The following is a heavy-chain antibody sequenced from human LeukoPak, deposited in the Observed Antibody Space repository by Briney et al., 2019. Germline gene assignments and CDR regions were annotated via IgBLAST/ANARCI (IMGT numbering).Heavy chain of an antibody. CDR2: INPSGDST. CDR3: ATERGSESGSYAQDYFDY. D-gene: IGHD1-26*01. CDR1: GYTFTSYY. J-gene: IGHJ4*02. V-gene: IGHV1-46*01. Sequence: ASVKVSCKASGYTFTSYYMHWVRQAPGQGLEWMGIINPSGDSTSYAQKFQGRVTMTRDTSTSTVYMELSSLRSEDTAVYYCATERGSESGSYAQDYFDYWGQGTLV.